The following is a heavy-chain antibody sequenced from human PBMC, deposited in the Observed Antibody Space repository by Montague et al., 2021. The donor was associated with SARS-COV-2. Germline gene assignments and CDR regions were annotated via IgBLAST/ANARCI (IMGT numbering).Heavy chain of an antibody. Sequence: SAISGDSVSSNRAAWNWIRQSPSRGLEWLGRTYYRSKWYNDYAVSVKSRITINPDTSKNQFSLQLNSVTPEDTAVYYCARGGSWLYHFDYWGQGTLVTVSS. J-gene: IGHJ4*02. V-gene: IGHV6-1*01. D-gene: IGHD2-2*02. CDR2: TYYRSKWYN. CDR1: GDSVSSNRAA. CDR3: ARGGSWLYHFDY.